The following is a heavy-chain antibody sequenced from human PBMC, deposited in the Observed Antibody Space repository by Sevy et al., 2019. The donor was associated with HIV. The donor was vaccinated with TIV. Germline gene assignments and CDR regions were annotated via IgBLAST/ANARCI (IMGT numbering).Heavy chain of an antibody. V-gene: IGHV3-30*04. CDR2: ISHDGFNQ. CDR1: GFTFSDYD. D-gene: IGHD6-13*01. Sequence: GGSLRLSCAASGFTFSDYDMHWVRQAPGKGLEWVADISHDGFNQYYADSVKGRLTISRDSSKTTLYLEMHSLRAEDTALYYCARDRRAGYSSNWYRDFDYWGQGTLVTVSS. J-gene: IGHJ4*02. CDR3: ARDRRAGYSSNWYRDFDY.